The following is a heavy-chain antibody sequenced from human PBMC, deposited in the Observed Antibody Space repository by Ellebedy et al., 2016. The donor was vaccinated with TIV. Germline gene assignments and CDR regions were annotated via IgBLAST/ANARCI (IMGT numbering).Heavy chain of an antibody. V-gene: IGHV3-48*02. J-gene: IGHJ5*02. CDR1: GFSFSGYS. CDR3: ARKDVGGSGWAIDL. CDR2: ISSSSNTI. Sequence: GESLKISXAGSGFSFSGYSMNWVRQAPGKGLEWISYISSSSNTIYYGDSVKGRFTVSRDNAKNSLYLEMNSLTDEDTAVYYCARKDVGGSGWAIDLWGQGTLVTVSS. D-gene: IGHD6-19*01.